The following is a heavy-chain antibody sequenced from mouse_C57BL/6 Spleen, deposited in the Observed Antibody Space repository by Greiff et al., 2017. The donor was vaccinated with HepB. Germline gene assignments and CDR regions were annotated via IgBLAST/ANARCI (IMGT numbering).Heavy chain of an antibody. Sequence: EVMLVESGGGLVKPGGSLKLSCAASGFTFSSYAMSWVRQTPEKRLEWVATISDGGSYTYYPDNVKGRFTISRDNAKNNLYLQMSQLKSEDTAVYYCARDYGEFAYWGQGTLVTVSA. CDR1: GFTFSSYA. CDR3: ARDYGEFAY. CDR2: ISDGGSYT. V-gene: IGHV5-4*01. J-gene: IGHJ3*01. D-gene: IGHD1-1*01.